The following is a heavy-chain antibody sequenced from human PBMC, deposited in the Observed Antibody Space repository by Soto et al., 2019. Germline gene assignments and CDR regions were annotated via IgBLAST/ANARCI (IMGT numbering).Heavy chain of an antibody. CDR2: LYGSGST. D-gene: IGHD3-16*01. Sequence: SETLSLTCTVSGGSISSGGYCWTWIRQHPGKGLEWIGHLYGSGSTYYNPSLKSRVTISVDTSKRQLSLKLSSVTAADTAVYYCARAMTKVYYNYPNGMDVWGQGTTVTVSS. CDR1: GGSISSGGYC. J-gene: IGHJ6*02. CDR3: ARAMTKVYYNYPNGMDV. V-gene: IGHV4-31*03.